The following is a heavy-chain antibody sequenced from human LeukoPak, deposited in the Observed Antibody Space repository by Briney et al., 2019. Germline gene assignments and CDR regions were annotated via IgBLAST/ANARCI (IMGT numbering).Heavy chain of an antibody. CDR2: INPNSGGT. CDR3: AINYDSSGYYWGYFDY. D-gene: IGHD3-22*01. J-gene: IGHJ4*02. CDR1: GYTFTGYY. V-gene: IGHV1-2*02. Sequence: ASVKVSCKASGYTFTGYYMHWVRQAPGQGLEWMGWINPNSGGTNYAQKFQGRVTITADKSTSTAYMELSSLRSEDTAVYYCAINYDSSGYYWGYFDYWGQGTLVTVSS.